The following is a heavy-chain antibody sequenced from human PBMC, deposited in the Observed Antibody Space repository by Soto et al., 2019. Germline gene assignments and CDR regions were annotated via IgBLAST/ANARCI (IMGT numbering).Heavy chain of an antibody. Sequence: QVQLQESGPGLVKPSQTLSLACTVSGDSISSGGYYWSWIRQHPGKGLEWIGYIYDSGSTYYKPALRSGVGMSIDTYQNLFSLKLISVTAADTAVYYCARSVDFWGQGTLVTVSS. CDR3: ARSVDF. CDR1: GDSISSGGYY. CDR2: IYDSGST. J-gene: IGHJ4*02. V-gene: IGHV4-31*03.